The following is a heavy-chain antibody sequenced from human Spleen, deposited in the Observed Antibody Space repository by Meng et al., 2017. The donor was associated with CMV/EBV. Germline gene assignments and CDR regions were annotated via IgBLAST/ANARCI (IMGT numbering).Heavy chain of an antibody. CDR2: ISGSGGST. CDR1: GFTFATYA. V-gene: IGHV3-23*01. D-gene: IGHD1-26*01. CDR3: AKDVRLGGNYGWFDR. Sequence: GESLKISCAASGFTFATYAMSWVRQAPGKGLEWVSAISGSGGSTYYADSVKGRFTISRDNSKSTLYLQMNSMRAEDTAVYHCAKDVRLGGNYGWFDRWGQGTLVTVSS. J-gene: IGHJ5*02.